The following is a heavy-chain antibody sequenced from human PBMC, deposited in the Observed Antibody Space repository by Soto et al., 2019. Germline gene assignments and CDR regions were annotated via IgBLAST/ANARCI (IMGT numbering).Heavy chain of an antibody. Sequence: QVQLQESGPGLVKPSQTLSLTCTVSGGSISSGGYYWSWIRQHPGKGLEWIGYIYYSGSTYYNPSLQSRVTISVDTSKNQFSLKLSSVTAADTAVYYCATAPYCSGGSCYSGGYFQHWGQGTLVTVSS. J-gene: IGHJ1*01. CDR1: GGSISSGGYY. CDR2: IYYSGST. V-gene: IGHV4-31*03. CDR3: ATAPYCSGGSCYSGGYFQH. D-gene: IGHD2-15*01.